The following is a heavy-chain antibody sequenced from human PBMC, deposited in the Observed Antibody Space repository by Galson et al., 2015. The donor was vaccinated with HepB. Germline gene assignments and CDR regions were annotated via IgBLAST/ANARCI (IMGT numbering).Heavy chain of an antibody. CDR1: GFTFSSYW. CDR3: ARDPVAAAGNCLDY. J-gene: IGHJ4*02. V-gene: IGHV3-74*01. D-gene: IGHD6-13*01. Sequence: SLRLSCAASGFTFSSYWMHWVRQAPGKGLVLVSRINSDGSSTSYADSVKDRFTISRDNAKNTLYLQMNSLRAEDTAVYYCARDPVAAAGNCLDYWGQGTVVTVSS. CDR2: INSDGSST.